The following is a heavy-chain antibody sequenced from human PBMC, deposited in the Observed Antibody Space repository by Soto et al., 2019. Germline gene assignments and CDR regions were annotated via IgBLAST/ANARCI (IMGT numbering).Heavy chain of an antibody. CDR3: FGWLGSNWLDP. V-gene: IGHV4-34*01. CDR1: GGSFSTYD. Sequence: SETMSLSCAVYGGSFSTYDWNWIRQPPGKGLEWIGEINHSGNTQYNPSLKSRVTMSLDTSKNQFSLKLTSVTAADTAAYYCFGWLGSNWLDPWGQGTLVTVSS. CDR2: INHSGNT. D-gene: IGHD3-22*01. J-gene: IGHJ5*02.